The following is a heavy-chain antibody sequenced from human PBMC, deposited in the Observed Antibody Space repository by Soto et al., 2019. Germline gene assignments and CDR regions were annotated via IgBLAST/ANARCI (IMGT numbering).Heavy chain of an antibody. V-gene: IGHV3-21*01. D-gene: IGHD1-1*01. CDR1: GFTFSSYS. CDR3: ARDRAELEPPQYYYYYGMDV. Sequence: EVQLVESGGGLVKPGGSLRLSCAASGFTFSSYSMNWVRQAPGKGLEWVSSISSSSSYIYYADSVKGRFTISRDNAKNSLYLQMNSLRAEDTAVYYCARDRAELEPPQYYYYYGMDVWGQGTTVTVSS. CDR2: ISSSSSYI. J-gene: IGHJ6*02.